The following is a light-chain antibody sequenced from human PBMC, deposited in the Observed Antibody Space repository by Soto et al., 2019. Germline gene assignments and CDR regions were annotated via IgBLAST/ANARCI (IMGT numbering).Light chain of an antibody. CDR3: QQYGISPRT. Sequence: EIVLTQSPGTLSLSPGERATLSCRTSQSVSSNYLAWYQQKPGQAPRLFIYGASSRATGIPDRFSGSGSGTDFTLTISRLGPEDFAVYYCQQYGISPRTFGQGTKVDIK. CDR2: GAS. J-gene: IGKJ1*01. V-gene: IGKV3-20*01. CDR1: QSVSSNY.